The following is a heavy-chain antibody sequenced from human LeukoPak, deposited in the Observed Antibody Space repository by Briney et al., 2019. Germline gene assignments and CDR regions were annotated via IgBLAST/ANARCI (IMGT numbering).Heavy chain of an antibody. V-gene: IGHV3-15*01. CDR1: GFIFSNAW. Sequence: GGSLRLSCVASGFIFSNAWMSWVRQAPGKGLEWVGHIKSKTDGGTADYVAPVKGRFTISRDDSKNTLYLQMNSLKIEDTAVYYCTTGRHTAMVQFDYWGQGTLVTVSS. J-gene: IGHJ4*02. CDR2: IKSKTDGGTA. D-gene: IGHD5-18*01. CDR3: TTGRHTAMVQFDY.